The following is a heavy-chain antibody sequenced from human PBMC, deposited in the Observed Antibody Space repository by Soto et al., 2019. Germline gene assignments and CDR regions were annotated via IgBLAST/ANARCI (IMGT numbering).Heavy chain of an antibody. V-gene: IGHV4-61*01. J-gene: IGHJ4*02. CDR2: IYYSGST. CDR3: ARDRGI. CDR1: GCSVSSGSYY. D-gene: IGHD3-10*01. Sequence: QVQLQESGPGLVKPSETLSLTCTVSGCSVSSGSYYWSWIRQPPGKGLEWIGYIYYSGSTNYNPSLKSRVTISVDTSKNRFSLKLSSVTAADTAVYYCARDRGIWGQGTLVTVSS.